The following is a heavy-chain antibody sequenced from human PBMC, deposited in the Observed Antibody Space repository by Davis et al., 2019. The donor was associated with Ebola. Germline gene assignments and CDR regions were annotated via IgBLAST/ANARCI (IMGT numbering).Heavy chain of an antibody. J-gene: IGHJ4*02. V-gene: IGHV4-39*01. Sequence: MPSETLSLTCTVSGDSISGTSYYWGWTRQPPGKGLEWIGHVFYSGAAYHNPSLKSRVTISVARSKHQFSLKLKSVTAADTATYFCASLTFGGRFADFWGQGSLVTVSS. CDR1: GDSISGTSYY. CDR3: ASLTFGGRFADF. CDR2: VFYSGAA. D-gene: IGHD3-16*01.